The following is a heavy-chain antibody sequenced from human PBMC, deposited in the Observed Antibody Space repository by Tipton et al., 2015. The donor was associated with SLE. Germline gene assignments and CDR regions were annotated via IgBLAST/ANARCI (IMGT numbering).Heavy chain of an antibody. V-gene: IGHV4-39*07. Sequence: GLVKPSETLSLTCTVSGGSISSSSYYWGWIRQPPGKGLEWIGCVYYSGTTYYNPSLTCTISVDTSKNQFSLKLSSVTAADTAVYYCARLPGGAPLYWYFDLWGRGTLVTVSS. CDR3: ARLPGGAPLYWYFDL. D-gene: IGHD3-16*01. CDR2: VYYSGTT. J-gene: IGHJ2*01. CDR1: GGSISSSSYY.